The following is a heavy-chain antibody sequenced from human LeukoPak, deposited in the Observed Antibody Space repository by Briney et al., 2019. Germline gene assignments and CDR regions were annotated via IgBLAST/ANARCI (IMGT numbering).Heavy chain of an antibody. CDR3: ARDGYDSSGYYLFDY. Sequence: TGRSLRLSCAASGFTFSSYWMHWVRQAPGKGLVWVSRINSDGSTTSYADSVKGRFTISRDNAKNTVYLQMNSLRAEDTAVYYCARDGYDSSGYYLFDYWGQGTLVTVSS. CDR2: INSDGSTT. V-gene: IGHV3-74*01. CDR1: GFTFSSYW. D-gene: IGHD3-22*01. J-gene: IGHJ4*02.